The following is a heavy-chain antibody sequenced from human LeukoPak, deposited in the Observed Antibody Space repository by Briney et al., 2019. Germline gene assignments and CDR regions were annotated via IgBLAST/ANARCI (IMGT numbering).Heavy chain of an antibody. CDR3: ARTYYDFWSGYYLGLYGMDV. Sequence: GRSLRLSCAASGFTFSSYGMHWVRQAPGKGLEWVAVISYDGSNKYYADSVKGRFTISRDNSKNTLYLQMNNLRAEDTAVYYCARTYYDFWSGYYLGLYGMDVWGQGTTVTVSS. CDR1: GFTFSSYG. J-gene: IGHJ6*02. D-gene: IGHD3-3*01. CDR2: ISYDGSNK. V-gene: IGHV3-30*03.